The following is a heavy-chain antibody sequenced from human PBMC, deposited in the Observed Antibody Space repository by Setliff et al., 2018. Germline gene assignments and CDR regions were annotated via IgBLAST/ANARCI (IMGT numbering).Heavy chain of an antibody. Sequence: PSETLSLTCTVSGASVSSRSYYWGWIRQPPGKGLEWIGSMHHSGKAYYNPSLKSRVTMSVDTSKNHVSLKLSSVTAADTAVYYCARAHTWSLPNDNSGYPGWFDPWGQGTLVTVSS. CDR2: MHHSGKA. J-gene: IGHJ5*02. CDR1: GASVSSRSYY. D-gene: IGHD3-22*01. V-gene: IGHV4-39*02. CDR3: ARAHTWSLPNDNSGYPGWFDP.